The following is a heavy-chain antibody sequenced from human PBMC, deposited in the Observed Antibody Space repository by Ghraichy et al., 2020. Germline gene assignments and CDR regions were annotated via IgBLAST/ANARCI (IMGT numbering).Heavy chain of an antibody. CDR2: MHHTGST. D-gene: IGHD4-23*01. J-gene: IGHJ2*01. CDR1: GGSISSSNYY. CDR3: VGSLTVVRYLHL. Sequence: SETLSLTCTVSGGSISSSNYYWGWICQPPGKGLEWVGSMHHTGSTYYNPSLESRLTMSVDTYKSQFPLKLSSVTAADTALYYCVGSLTVVRYLHLWGRGPLVTVSS. V-gene: IGHV4-39*01.